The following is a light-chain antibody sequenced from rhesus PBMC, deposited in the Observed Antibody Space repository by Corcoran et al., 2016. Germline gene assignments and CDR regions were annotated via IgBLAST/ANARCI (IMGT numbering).Light chain of an antibody. J-gene: IGKJ2*01. V-gene: IGKV1-19*01. CDR2: TAS. Sequence: DIQMTQSPSSLSASVGDKVTITCHASQDIGSLLAWYTQKPGKAPEHLIYTASSLQIGVPSRFSGSGSGTDYTLTISSLQPEDFATYYCQQYHDLPYSFGQGTKVEIK. CDR3: QQYHDLPYS. CDR1: QDIGSL.